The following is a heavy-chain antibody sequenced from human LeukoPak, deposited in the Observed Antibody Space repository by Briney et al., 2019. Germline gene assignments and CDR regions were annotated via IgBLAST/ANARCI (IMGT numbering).Heavy chain of an antibody. D-gene: IGHD6-19*01. V-gene: IGHV3-21*01. CDR1: GFTFRTYS. CDR2: ISTSSFI. CDR3: SRDAGNSSGWNDFDY. J-gene: IGHJ4*02. Sequence: PGGSLRLSCVVSGFTFRTYSMNWVRQAPGKGLEWVSSISTSSFIYYADSVKGRFTISRDNAKNSLFLQMNSLRAEDTAVYYCSRDAGNSSGWNDFDYWGQGTLVTASS.